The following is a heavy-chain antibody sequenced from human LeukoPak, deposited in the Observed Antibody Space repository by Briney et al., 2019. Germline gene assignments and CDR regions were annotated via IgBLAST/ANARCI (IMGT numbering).Heavy chain of an antibody. CDR2: IIPIFGTA. D-gene: IGHD7-27*01. Sequence: ASVKVSCKASGGTFSSYAISWVRQAPGQGLEWMGGIIPIFGTANYAQKFQGRVTITADESTSTAYMELSSLRSEDTAVYYCARDRLPQTGGLDYWGQGTLVAVSS. CDR3: ARDRLPQTGGLDY. J-gene: IGHJ4*02. CDR1: GGTFSSYA. V-gene: IGHV1-69*13.